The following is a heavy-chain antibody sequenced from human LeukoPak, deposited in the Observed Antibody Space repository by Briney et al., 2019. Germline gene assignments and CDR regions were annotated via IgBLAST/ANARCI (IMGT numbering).Heavy chain of an antibody. V-gene: IGHV3-30*03. Sequence: GRSLRLSCAASGFTFSSYGMHWVRQAPGKGLEWVAVISNDGSNKFYADFVKGRFTISRGNSKNTFYLQMYSLRAEDTAVYFCARGGSSGWLGYYYYGMDVWGQGTTVTVSS. J-gene: IGHJ6*02. CDR1: GFTFSSYG. CDR2: ISNDGSNK. CDR3: ARGGSSGWLGYYYYGMDV. D-gene: IGHD6-19*01.